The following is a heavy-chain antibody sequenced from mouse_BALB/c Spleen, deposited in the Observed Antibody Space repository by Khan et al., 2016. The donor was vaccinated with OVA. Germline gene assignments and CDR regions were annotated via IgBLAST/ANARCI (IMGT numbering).Heavy chain of an antibody. V-gene: IGHV8-12*01. J-gene: IGHJ4*01. D-gene: IGHD1-1*01. CDR1: GFSLSTSGLG. CDR3: ARTTILPTRGYSMDY. Sequence: QVTLKESGPGILQPSQTLSLTCSFSGFSLSTSGLGVSWIRQSSGKGLEWLAHFYWDDDKRYNPSLKSRLTISKDTSRNQVFLTITSVDTADTDTYYGARTTILPTRGYSMDYWGQGTSVTVSS. CDR2: FYWDDDK.